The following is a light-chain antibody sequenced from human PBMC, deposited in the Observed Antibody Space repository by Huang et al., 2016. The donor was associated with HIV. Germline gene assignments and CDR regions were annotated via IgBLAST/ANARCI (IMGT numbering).Light chain of an antibody. V-gene: IGKV3-20*01. J-gene: IGKJ2*03. Sequence: EILLTQSPDTLSLSPGERATLSCRASQSVNNNYLAWYQQKPGQAPRLLIYRASTRGTGIPDRFSGSGSGTDFTLTISRLEPDDFAVYYCQQFGSSPPYSFGQGTKLEIK. CDR2: RAS. CDR1: QSVNNNY. CDR3: QQFGSSPPYS.